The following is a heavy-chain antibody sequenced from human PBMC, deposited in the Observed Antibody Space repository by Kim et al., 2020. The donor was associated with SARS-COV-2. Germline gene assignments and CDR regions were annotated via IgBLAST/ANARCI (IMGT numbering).Heavy chain of an antibody. V-gene: IGHV7-4-1*02. J-gene: IGHJ5*02. CDR2: LNTNTGNP. CDR3: AREGGDSNGWNYAAS. D-gene: IGHD6-19*01. CDR1: GYRFTSYA. Sequence: ASVKVSCKASGYRFTSYAMNWVRQAPGQGLEWMGWLNTNTGNPTYSQGSTGRFAITMDTSVNTAYLQISSLKAEDTGVYYCAREGGDSNGWNYAASWGQGTLVTVSS.